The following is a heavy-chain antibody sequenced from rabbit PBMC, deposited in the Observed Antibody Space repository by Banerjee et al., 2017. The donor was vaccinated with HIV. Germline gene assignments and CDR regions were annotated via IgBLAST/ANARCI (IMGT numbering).Heavy chain of an antibody. CDR2: IYAGSSGST. V-gene: IGHV1S45*01. Sequence: QEQLVESGGDLVKPGASLTLTCTASGFSFSSSYYISWVRQAPGKGLEWIACIYAGSSGSTYYASWAKGRFTISKTSSTTVTLQMTSLTAADTATYFCARVAGSSYYWGPGTLVTVS. J-gene: IGHJ2*01. D-gene: IGHD8-1*01. CDR3: ARVAGSSYY. CDR1: GFSFSSSYY.